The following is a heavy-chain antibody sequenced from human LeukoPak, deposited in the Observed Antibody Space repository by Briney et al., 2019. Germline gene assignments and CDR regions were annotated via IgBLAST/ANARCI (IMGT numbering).Heavy chain of an antibody. CDR1: GFTFNDFA. CDR2: ISWDGDTV. D-gene: IGHD1-26*01. V-gene: IGHV3-9*01. J-gene: IGHJ4*02. Sequence: GGSLRLSCVASGFTFNDFAMHWVRQAPGKGLEWVSRISWDGDTVDYADSVKGRFTISRDNAKNSLYLQMNSLRAEDTAEYYCATDFYSGSYSKTPPPDYWGQGTLVTVSS. CDR3: ATDFYSGSYSKTPPPDY.